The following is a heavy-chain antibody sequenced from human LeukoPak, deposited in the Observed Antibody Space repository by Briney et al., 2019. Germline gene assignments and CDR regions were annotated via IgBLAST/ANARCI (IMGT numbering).Heavy chain of an antibody. CDR2: LYYTGST. Sequence: SETLSLTCTVSGGSISNYYWSWIRQPPGRGLEWIGYLYYTGSTNYNPSLKSRVTISVDTSKNQFSLKLSSVTAADTAVYYCAREESLGYADHWGQGTLVTVSS. CDR3: AREESLGYADH. D-gene: IGHD2-8*01. J-gene: IGHJ4*02. V-gene: IGHV4-59*01. CDR1: GGSISNYY.